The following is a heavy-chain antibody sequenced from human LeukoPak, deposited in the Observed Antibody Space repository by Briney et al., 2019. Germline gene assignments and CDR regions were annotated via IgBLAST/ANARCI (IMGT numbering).Heavy chain of an antibody. J-gene: IGHJ4*02. V-gene: IGHV1-2*02. D-gene: IGHD5-18*01. Sequence: ASVKVSCKASAYTFTGYCIHWVRQAPGQGLEWMGWINPNSGGTNYAQKVQGRVTMTRDTSISTAYMELSRLRSDDTAVYYCARDRMDTGTYFDYWGQGTLVTVSS. CDR2: INPNSGGT. CDR3: ARDRMDTGTYFDY. CDR1: AYTFTGYC.